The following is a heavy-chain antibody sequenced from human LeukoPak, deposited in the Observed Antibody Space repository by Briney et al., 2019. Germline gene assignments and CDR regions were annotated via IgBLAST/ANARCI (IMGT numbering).Heavy chain of an antibody. CDR3: VQEGPRGLAFDI. Sequence: GGSLRLSCAASGLTFSNYAMSWVRQAPGKGLEWLSAISARSDSIYYADSVQGRFIIFRDNSRNTLYLQMSSLRAEDTAVYYCVQEGPRGLAFDIWGQGTKVTVSS. CDR1: GLTFSNYA. V-gene: IGHV3-23*01. CDR2: ISARSDSI. J-gene: IGHJ3*02.